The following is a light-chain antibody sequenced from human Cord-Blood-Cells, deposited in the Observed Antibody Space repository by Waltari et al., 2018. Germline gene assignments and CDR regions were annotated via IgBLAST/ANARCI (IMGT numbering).Light chain of an antibody. V-gene: IGLV2-23*01. CDR3: CSYAGSSTYV. CDR2: EGS. J-gene: IGLJ1*01. CDR1: SSDVGSYNL. Sequence: QSALTQPASVSGSPGQSITIPCPGTSSDVGSYNLLPWYQQHPGKAPKLMIYEGSKRPSGVSNRFSGSKSGNTASLTISGLQAEDEADYYCCSYAGSSTYVFGTGTKVTVL.